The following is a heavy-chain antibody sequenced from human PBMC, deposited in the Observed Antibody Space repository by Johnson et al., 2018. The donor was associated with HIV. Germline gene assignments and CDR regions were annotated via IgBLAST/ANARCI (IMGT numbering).Heavy chain of an antibody. CDR3: AKVVTASTSWLDDALDF. D-gene: IGHD6-13*01. CDR2: ISYDGSKR. Sequence: QVQLVESGGGVVQPGRSLRLSCAPSGFTFSRYAMHWVRQAPGKGLEWVAVISYDGSKRYYADSVRGRFTISRDHSKNALYLQMNSLRAEDTAVYYCAKVVTASTSWLDDALDFWGQGTMVTVSS. CDR1: GFTFSRYA. J-gene: IGHJ3*01. V-gene: IGHV3-30*04.